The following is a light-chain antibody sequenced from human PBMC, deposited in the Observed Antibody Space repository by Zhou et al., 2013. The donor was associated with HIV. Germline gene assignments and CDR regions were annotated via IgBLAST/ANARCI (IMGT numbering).Light chain of an antibody. CDR2: KVS. CDR3: MQSLQSPRT. V-gene: IGKV2-30*01. Sequence: DVVMTQSPLSLPVTLGQPASISCRSSQSLVYSDGNAYLNWFQQRPGQSPRRLIYKVSNRDSGVPDRFSGSGSGTDFTLKISRVEAEDVGVYYCMQSLQSPRTFGPGTKMDIK. CDR1: QSLVYSDGNAY. J-gene: IGKJ3*01.